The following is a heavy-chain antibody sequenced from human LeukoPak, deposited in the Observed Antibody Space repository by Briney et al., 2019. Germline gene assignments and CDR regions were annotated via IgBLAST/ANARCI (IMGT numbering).Heavy chain of an antibody. D-gene: IGHD3-3*01. CDR1: GFTFSSYS. CDR3: ARDPGTIFGEHYYYYYYMDV. Sequence: GGSRRLSCAASGFTFSSYSMNWVRQAPGKGLEWVSSISSSSYIYYADSVKGRFTISRDNAKNSVYLQMNSLRGADTAVYYCARDPGTIFGEHYYYYYYMDVWGKGTTVTVSS. CDR2: ISSSSYI. V-gene: IGHV3-21*01. J-gene: IGHJ6*03.